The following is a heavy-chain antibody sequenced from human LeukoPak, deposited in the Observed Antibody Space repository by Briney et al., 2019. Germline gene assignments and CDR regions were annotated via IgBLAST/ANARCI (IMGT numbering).Heavy chain of an antibody. V-gene: IGHV3-30*04. CDR2: ISYDGSYK. CDR1: GFTFSSYA. J-gene: IGHJ5*02. D-gene: IGHD6-19*01. Sequence: GGSLRLSCAASGFTFSSYAMSWVRQAPGKGLEWVAVISYDGSYKYYADSVKGRFTISRDNSKNTLYLQMNSLRAEDTAMYYCARAQYSSGWSDWFDPWGQGTLVTVSS. CDR3: ARAQYSSGWSDWFDP.